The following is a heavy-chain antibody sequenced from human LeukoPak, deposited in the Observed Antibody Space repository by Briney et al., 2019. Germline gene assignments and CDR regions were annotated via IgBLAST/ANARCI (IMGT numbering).Heavy chain of an antibody. CDR3: AREIVGATIGEINWFDP. D-gene: IGHD1-26*01. V-gene: IGHV1-18*01. Sequence: PGASVKVSCKASGYTFTSYGISWVRQAPGQGLEWMGWISAYNGNTNYAQKLQGRVTMTTDTSTSTAYMELRSLRSDDTAVYYCAREIVGATIGEINWFDPWGQGTLVTVSS. J-gene: IGHJ5*02. CDR2: ISAYNGNT. CDR1: GYTFTSYG.